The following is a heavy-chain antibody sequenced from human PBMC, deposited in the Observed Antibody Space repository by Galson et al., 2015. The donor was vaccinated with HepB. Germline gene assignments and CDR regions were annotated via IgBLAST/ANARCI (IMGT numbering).Heavy chain of an antibody. J-gene: IGHJ3*02. V-gene: IGHV1-2*04. CDR2: ISAGNGYT. Sequence: SVKVSCKASGYTFTSYAMHWVRQAPGQRLEWMGWISAGNGYTNYAQKFQGWVTMTRDTSISTAYMELSRLRSDDTAVYYCAREPRIAVAGGDAFDIWGQGTMVTVSS. CDR1: GYTFTSYA. CDR3: AREPRIAVAGGDAFDI. D-gene: IGHD6-19*01.